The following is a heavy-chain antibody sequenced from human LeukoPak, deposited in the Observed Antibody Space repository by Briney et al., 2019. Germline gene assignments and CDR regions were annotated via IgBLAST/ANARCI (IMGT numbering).Heavy chain of an antibody. CDR3: AREVLAATGPFDY. Sequence: SETLSLTCAVYGGSFNAYYWSWIRQPPGKGLEWIGEINYSGSTNFNPSLKSRVTISVDRTKKQFSLKLNFLTAADTVVYYCAREVLAATGPFDYWGQGTLVAVSS. CDR1: GGSFNAYY. J-gene: IGHJ4*02. D-gene: IGHD6-13*01. V-gene: IGHV4-34*01. CDR2: INYSGST.